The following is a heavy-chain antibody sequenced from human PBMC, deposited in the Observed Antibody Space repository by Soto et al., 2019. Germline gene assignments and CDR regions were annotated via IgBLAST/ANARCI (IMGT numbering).Heavy chain of an antibody. D-gene: IGHD3-3*01. CDR1: GLTFSSYG. CDR2: ISYDGSNK. Sequence: GSLLVFSKESGLTFSSYGMHRVREAPGKGLESVAVISYDGSNKYYADSVKGRFTISRDNSKNTLYLQMNSLRAEDTAVYYCAKDRKWNYDFWSGYYSGGDILYYYYYGMDVWGQGTTVTV. J-gene: IGHJ6*02. V-gene: IGHV3-30*18. CDR3: AKDRKWNYDFWSGYYSGGDILYYYYYGMDV.